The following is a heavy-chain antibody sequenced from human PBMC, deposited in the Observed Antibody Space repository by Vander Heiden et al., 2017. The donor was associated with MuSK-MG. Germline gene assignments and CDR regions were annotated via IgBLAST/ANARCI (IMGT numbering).Heavy chain of an antibody. CDR2: IDPSDSYT. D-gene: IGHD2-2*01. Sequence: EVQLVQSGAEVKKPGESLRISCKGSGYSFTSYWISWVRQMPGKGLEWMGRIDPSDSYTNYSPSFQGHVTISADKSISTAYLQWSSLKASDTAMYYCQYSHHYCSSTSCYAGYSYGSSDYWGQGTLVTVSS. CDR1: GYSFTSYW. V-gene: IGHV5-10-1*01. CDR3: QYSHHYCSSTSCYAGYSYGSSDY. J-gene: IGHJ4*02.